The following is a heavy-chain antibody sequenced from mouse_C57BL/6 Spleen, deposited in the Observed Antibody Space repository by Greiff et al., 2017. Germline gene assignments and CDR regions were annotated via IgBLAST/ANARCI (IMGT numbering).Heavy chain of an antibody. Sequence: VQLQESGPGLVQPSQSLSITCTVSGFSLTSYGVHWVRQSPGKGLEWLGVIWRGGSTDYNAAFMSRLSITKDNSKSQVFFKMNSLQADDTAIYYCAKNPNYDGYYARDYWGQGTSVTVSS. CDR3: AKNPNYDGYYARDY. J-gene: IGHJ4*01. V-gene: IGHV2-5*01. CDR1: GFSLTSYG. CDR2: IWRGGST. D-gene: IGHD2-4*01.